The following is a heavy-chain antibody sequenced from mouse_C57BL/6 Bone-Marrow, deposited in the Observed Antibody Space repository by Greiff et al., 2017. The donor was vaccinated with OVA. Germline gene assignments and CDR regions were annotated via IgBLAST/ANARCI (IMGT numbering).Heavy chain of an antibody. V-gene: IGHV5-4*01. CDR2: VVDGGSYT. CDR1: GFTFSSYA. CDR3: ARDRKGWFAY. Sequence: EVQRVESGGGLVKPGGSLKLSCAASGFTFSSYAMFWVCGAVEKRLEWGGSVVDGGSYTYYPDNVKGRFTISRDNAKNNLYLQMSHLKSEDTAMYYCARDRKGWFAYWGQGTLVTVSA. J-gene: IGHJ3*01.